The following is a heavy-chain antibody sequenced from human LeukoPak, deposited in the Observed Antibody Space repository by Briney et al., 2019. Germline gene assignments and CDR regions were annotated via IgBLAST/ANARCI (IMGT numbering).Heavy chain of an antibody. V-gene: IGHV4-39*01. CDR2: IYYSGST. CDR1: GGSISSSSYS. D-gene: IGHD5-12*01. J-gene: IGHJ4*02. CDR3: ARLRSGYDLFDY. Sequence: SETLSLTCTVSGGSISSSSYSWGWIRQPPGKGLEWIGSIYYSGSTYYNPSLKSRVTISVDTSKNQFSLKLSSVTAADTAVYYCARLRSGYDLFDYWGQGTLVTVSS.